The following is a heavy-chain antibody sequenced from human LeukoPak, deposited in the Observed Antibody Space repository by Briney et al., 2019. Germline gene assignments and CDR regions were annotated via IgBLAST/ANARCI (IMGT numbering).Heavy chain of an antibody. CDR2: IYYSGST. Sequence: PETLSLTCTVSGGSISSSSYYWGWIRQPPGKGLEWIGSIYYSGSTYYNPSLKSRVTISVDTSKNQFSLKLSSVTAADTAVYYCARQTWIELWHFDYWGQGALVTLSS. V-gene: IGHV4-39*01. J-gene: IGHJ4*02. D-gene: IGHD5-18*01. CDR3: ARQTWIELWHFDY. CDR1: GGSISSSSYY.